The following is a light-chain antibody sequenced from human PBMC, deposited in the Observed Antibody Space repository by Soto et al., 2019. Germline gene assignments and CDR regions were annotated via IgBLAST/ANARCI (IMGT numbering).Light chain of an antibody. CDR3: TSYTRTSSTTYV. Sequence: QSVLAQPASVSGSPGQSITICCTGTSSDVVGYNYVSWYQQHPGKAPKLMIYDVSNRPSGVSNRFSGSKSGNTASLTISGLQAEDEADYYCTSYTRTSSTTYVFGTGTKVTVL. CDR2: DVS. J-gene: IGLJ1*01. CDR1: SSDVVGYNY. V-gene: IGLV2-14*01.